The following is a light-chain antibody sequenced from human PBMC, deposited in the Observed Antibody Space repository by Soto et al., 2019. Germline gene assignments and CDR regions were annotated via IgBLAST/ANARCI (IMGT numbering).Light chain of an antibody. CDR3: QQYNNWPAT. CDR1: QRVSSN. J-gene: IGKJ1*01. Sequence: EIVMTQSPATLSVSPGERATLSCRASQRVSSNLAWYQQKPGQPPRLLIYGPSTRGSGFPARFSGSGCGTEFTLTLSSLQSEDFAVYYCQQYNNWPATFGQGTKVEI. V-gene: IGKV3-15*01. CDR2: GPS.